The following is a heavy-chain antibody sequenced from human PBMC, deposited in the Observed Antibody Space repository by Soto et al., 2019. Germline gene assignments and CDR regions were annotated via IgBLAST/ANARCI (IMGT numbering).Heavy chain of an antibody. CDR2: INPNSGGT. D-gene: IGHD2-21*02. CDR1: GYTFTGYY. J-gene: IGHJ3*01. Sequence: QVQLVQSGAEVKKPGASVKVSCKASGYTFTGYYMHWVRQAPGQGLEWMGWINPNSGGTNDAQKLRGGGTMTGDTAFSKAYRGRGGLSSDDTAVYYCARVSIVVLTAIDAFDFWGKGTMVTVSS. CDR3: ARVSIVVLTAIDAFDF. V-gene: IGHV1-2*02.